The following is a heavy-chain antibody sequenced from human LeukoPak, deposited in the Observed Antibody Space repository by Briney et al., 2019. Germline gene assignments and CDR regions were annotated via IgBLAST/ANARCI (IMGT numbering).Heavy chain of an antibody. CDR3: ARNDYGAYYFDY. J-gene: IGHJ4*02. Sequence: GGSLRLSCAASGFTFSRNAMHWVRQAPGKGLEWVAVISYDGSNKYYADSVKGRFTISRDNSRNTLYLQMNSLRAEDTAVYYCARNDYGAYYFDYWGQGTLVTVSS. V-gene: IGHV3-30-3*01. CDR1: GFTFSRNA. D-gene: IGHD4-17*01. CDR2: ISYDGSNK.